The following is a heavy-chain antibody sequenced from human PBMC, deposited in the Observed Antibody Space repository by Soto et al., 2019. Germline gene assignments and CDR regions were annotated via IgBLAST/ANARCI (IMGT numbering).Heavy chain of an antibody. D-gene: IGHD2-8*01. V-gene: IGHV1-18*01. CDR1: GYTFTSYG. Sequence: QVQLVQSGAEVKKPGASVKVSCKASGYTFTSYGISWVRQAPGQGLEWMGWISAYNGNTNYAQKFQGRVTMTTDTSTSTAYMELRSLRSDDTAVYYCARDPILTNSPASPVNWYFDFWGRGTLVAVSS. CDR3: ARDPILTNSPASPVNWYFDF. CDR2: ISAYNGNT. J-gene: IGHJ2*01.